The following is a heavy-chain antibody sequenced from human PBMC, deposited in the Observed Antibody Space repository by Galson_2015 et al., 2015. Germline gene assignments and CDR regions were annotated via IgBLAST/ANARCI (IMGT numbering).Heavy chain of an antibody. V-gene: IGHV5-51*01. CDR2: IYPGDSDT. CDR1: GYSFPSYW. D-gene: IGHD2-2*01. CDR3: ARLGGYCSNNVCVFDY. J-gene: IGHJ4*02. Sequence: QSGAEVKKPGESLTISCKASGYSFPSYWIGWVRQMPGKGLEWMGFIYPGDSDTRYSPSFQGQVTMSADKSISTAYLQWSSLKASDTAIYYCARLGGYCSNNVCVFDYWGQGTLVTVSS.